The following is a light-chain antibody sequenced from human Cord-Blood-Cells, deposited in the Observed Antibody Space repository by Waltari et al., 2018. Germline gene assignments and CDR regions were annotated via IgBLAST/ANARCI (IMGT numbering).Light chain of an antibody. CDR2: WAS. V-gene: IGKV4-1*01. J-gene: IGKJ1*01. Sequence: DIVMTQSPDSLAVSLGERVTINCKSSQSVLYSSNNKNYLAWYQQKPGQPPKLLIYWASTRESGVPDRFGGSGSGTDFTLTISSLQAEDVAVYYCQQYYSTPRTFGQGTKVEIK. CDR3: QQYYSTPRT. CDR1: QSVLYSSNNKNY.